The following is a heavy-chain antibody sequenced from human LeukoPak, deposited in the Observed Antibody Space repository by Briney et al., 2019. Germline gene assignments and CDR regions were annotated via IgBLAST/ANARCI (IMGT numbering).Heavy chain of an antibody. J-gene: IGHJ2*01. CDR1: GFTFSSYE. V-gene: IGHV3-48*03. D-gene: IGHD3-22*01. CDR3: ARVEYYSDSSGYDYWYFDL. CDR2: ISSSGTTI. Sequence: GGSLRLSCAASGFTFSSYEMHWVRQAPGKGLEWVADISSSGTTIYYADSVKGRFTISRDNAKNSLYLQMNSLKTEDTAVYYCARVEYYSDSSGYDYWYFDLWGRGTLVTVSS.